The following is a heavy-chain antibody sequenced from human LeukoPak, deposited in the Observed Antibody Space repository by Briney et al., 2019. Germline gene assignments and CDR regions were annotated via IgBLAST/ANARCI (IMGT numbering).Heavy chain of an antibody. J-gene: IGHJ3*02. Sequence: ASVKVSCKASGYTFTSYGISWVRQATGQGLEWMGRMNPNSGNTGYAQKFQGRVTMTRNTSISTAYMELSSLRSEDTAVYYCARGRVYGDSGDDAFHIWGQGTMVTVSS. CDR1: GYTFTSYG. D-gene: IGHD4-17*01. V-gene: IGHV1-8*02. CDR2: MNPNSGNT. CDR3: ARGRVYGDSGDDAFHI.